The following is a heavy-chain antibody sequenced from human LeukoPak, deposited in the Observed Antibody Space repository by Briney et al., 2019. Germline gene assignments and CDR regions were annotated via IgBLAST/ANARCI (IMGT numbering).Heavy chain of an antibody. Sequence: PGGSLRLSCAASGFTFSSYDMHWVRQRPGNGLEWVSGIGAAGDTYYSASVKGRFTISRENGKKFLFLQMNGLRVGDTAVYYCTRKSXXXGFAYWGQGTLATVSS. D-gene: IGHD3-10*01. J-gene: IGHJ4*02. CDR1: GFTFSSYD. CDR3: TRKSXXXGFAY. CDR2: IGAAGDT. V-gene: IGHV3-13*01.